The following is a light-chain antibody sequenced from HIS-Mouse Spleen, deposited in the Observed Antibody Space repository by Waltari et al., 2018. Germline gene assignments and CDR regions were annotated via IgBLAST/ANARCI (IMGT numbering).Light chain of an antibody. CDR2: EVS. Sequence: QSALTQPASVSGSPGQSITISCTGTSSDVGGYNYVPWYQQYPGKAPKLMIYEVSNRPSGVSNRFSGSKSGNTASLTISGLQAEDEADYYCSSYTSSSMVFGGGTKLTVL. CDR1: SSDVGGYNY. CDR3: SSYTSSSMV. V-gene: IGLV2-14*01. J-gene: IGLJ2*01.